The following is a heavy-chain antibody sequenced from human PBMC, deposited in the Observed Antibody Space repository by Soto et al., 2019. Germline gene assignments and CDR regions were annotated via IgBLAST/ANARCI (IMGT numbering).Heavy chain of an antibody. CDR2: IWYDGSNK. CDR1: GFTFSSYG. J-gene: IGHJ6*03. V-gene: IGHV3-33*01. D-gene: IGHD2-2*01. Sequence: GGSLRLSCAASGFTFSSYGMHWVRQAPGKGLEWVAVIWYDGSNKYCADSVRGRFTISRDNSKNTLYLQMNSLRAEDTAVYYCARDRDIVVVPAAKPDYYMDVWGKGTTVTVSS. CDR3: ARDRDIVVVPAAKPDYYMDV.